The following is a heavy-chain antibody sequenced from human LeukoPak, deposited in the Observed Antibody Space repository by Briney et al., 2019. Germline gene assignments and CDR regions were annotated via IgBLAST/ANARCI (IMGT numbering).Heavy chain of an antibody. J-gene: IGHJ4*02. Sequence: GGSLRLSCAASGFTFDDYAMHWVRQAPGKGLEWVSGISWNSGSIGYADSVKGRFTISRDNAKNSLYLQMNSLRAEDTALYYCARDLTPYGDYGVDYWGQGTLVTVSS. CDR3: ARDLTPYGDYGVDY. D-gene: IGHD4-17*01. CDR2: ISWNSGSI. CDR1: GFTFDDYA. V-gene: IGHV3-9*01.